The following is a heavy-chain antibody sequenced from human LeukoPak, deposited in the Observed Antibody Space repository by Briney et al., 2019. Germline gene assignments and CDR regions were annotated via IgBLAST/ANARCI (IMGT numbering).Heavy chain of an antibody. Sequence: GESLKISCKGSGYSFANYWIGWVRQMPGKGLGWMGIIYPGDSDTGYSPSFQGQVTISADKSISTAYLQWSSLKASDTAMYYCAREDPGGAFDIWGQGTMVTVSS. J-gene: IGHJ3*02. CDR2: IYPGDSDT. V-gene: IGHV5-51*01. CDR1: GYSFANYW. D-gene: IGHD3-10*01. CDR3: AREDPGGAFDI.